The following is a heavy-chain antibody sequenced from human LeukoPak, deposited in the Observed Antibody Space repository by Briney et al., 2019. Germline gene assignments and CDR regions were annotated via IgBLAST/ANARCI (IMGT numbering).Heavy chain of an antibody. J-gene: IGHJ4*02. Sequence: SETLSLTCTVSGGSLSSGSYYWSWIRQPAGKGLEWIGRIYSSGSSNYNPSLKSRVTISVDTSKNQSSLKLSSVTAADTAVYYCAREFKDSSGYLRYWGQGTLVTVSS. V-gene: IGHV4-61*02. CDR1: GGSLSSGSYY. D-gene: IGHD3-22*01. CDR2: IYSSGSS. CDR3: AREFKDSSGYLRY.